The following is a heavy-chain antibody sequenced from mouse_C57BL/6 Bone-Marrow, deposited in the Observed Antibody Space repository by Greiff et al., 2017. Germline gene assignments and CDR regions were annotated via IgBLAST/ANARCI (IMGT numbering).Heavy chain of an antibody. Sequence: VQLQQSGAELVKPGASVKLSCTASGFNITDYYMHWVKQRPEQGLEWIGRIDPADGDTNYAPKFQGKATITADTSSNTAYLQLSSLTSEDTDVYYCARRYYGNYAWFAYWGQGTLVTVSA. CDR1: GFNITDYY. V-gene: IGHV14-2*01. CDR3: ARRYYGNYAWFAY. D-gene: IGHD2-1*01. J-gene: IGHJ3*01. CDR2: IDPADGDT.